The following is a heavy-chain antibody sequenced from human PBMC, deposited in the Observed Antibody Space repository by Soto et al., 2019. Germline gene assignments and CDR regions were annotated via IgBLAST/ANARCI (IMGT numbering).Heavy chain of an antibody. CDR1: GGSISSGGYY. V-gene: IGHV4-31*03. CDR3: GRYYYSSGYFDS. Sequence: LSLTCTVSGGSISSGGYYWSWIREHPGKGLEWIGYIYYSGSTYYNPSLKSRVTISVDTSKNQFSLKLSSVTAADTAVYYCGRYYYSSGYFDSWGKGNPVTVAS. D-gene: IGHD3-22*01. J-gene: IGHJ4*02. CDR2: IYYSGST.